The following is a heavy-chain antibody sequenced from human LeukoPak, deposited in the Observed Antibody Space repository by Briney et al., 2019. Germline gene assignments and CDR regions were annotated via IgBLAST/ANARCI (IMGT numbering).Heavy chain of an antibody. D-gene: IGHD5-24*01. J-gene: IGHJ4*01. CDR1: GFTFSSYG. V-gene: IGHV3-33*06. Sequence: GGSLRLSCAASGFTFSSYGMHWVRQAPGKGLEWVAVIWYDGSNKYYADSVKGRFTISRDNSKNTLYLQMNSLRAEDTAVYYCAKNFGDGYNLEYFDYWGQEPWSPSPQ. CDR3: AKNFGDGYNLEYFDY. CDR2: IWYDGSNK.